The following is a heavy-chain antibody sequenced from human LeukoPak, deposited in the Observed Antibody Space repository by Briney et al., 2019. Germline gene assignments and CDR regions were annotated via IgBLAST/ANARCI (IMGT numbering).Heavy chain of an antibody. CDR3: AKDERHCSSTNCYFGS. CDR2: IYSSGIT. CDR1: GGSIKNYY. J-gene: IGHJ5*02. V-gene: IGHV4-4*07. D-gene: IGHD2-2*01. Sequence: PSETLSLTCAVSGGSIKNYYWTWIRQSAGKGLEWIGRIYSSGITNYNPSLTSRVVMSIDVSKNQLSLELTSVTAADTAVYYCAKDERHCSSTNCYFGSWGQGTLATVSS.